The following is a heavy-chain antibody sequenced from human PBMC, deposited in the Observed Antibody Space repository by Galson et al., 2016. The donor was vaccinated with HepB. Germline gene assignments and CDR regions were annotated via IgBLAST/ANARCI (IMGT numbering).Heavy chain of an antibody. Sequence: SLRLSCAVSGFTFSRYSMNWVRQAPGKGLEWVSSISSSGSDIYYADSVKGRFTISRDNARTSLYLQMNSLRAEDTAVYYCARATFVAATGSDFWGQGTLVTVSS. J-gene: IGHJ4*02. D-gene: IGHD6-13*01. CDR3: ARATFVAATGSDF. CDR2: ISSSGSDI. CDR1: GFTFSRYS. V-gene: IGHV3-21*01.